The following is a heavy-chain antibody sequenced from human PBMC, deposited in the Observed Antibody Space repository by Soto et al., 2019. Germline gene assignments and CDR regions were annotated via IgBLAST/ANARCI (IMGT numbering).Heavy chain of an antibody. V-gene: IGHV3-30*18. D-gene: IGHD1-26*01. CDR2: ISYDGSNK. CDR3: AKDAIVGATTQSADY. CDR1: GFTFSSYG. Sequence: QVQLVESGGGVVQPGSSLRLSCAASGFTFSSYGMHWVRQAPGKGLEWVAVISYDGSNKYYADSVKGRFTISRDNSKNTLYLQMNSLRAEDTAVYYCAKDAIVGATTQSADYWGQGTLVTVSS. J-gene: IGHJ4*02.